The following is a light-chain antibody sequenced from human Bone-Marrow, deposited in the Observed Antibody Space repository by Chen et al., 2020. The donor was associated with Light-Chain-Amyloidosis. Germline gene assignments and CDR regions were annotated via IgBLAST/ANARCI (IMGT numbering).Light chain of an antibody. J-gene: IGLJ1*01. CDR2: AVS. Sequence: QSALTPPASVSGSPGQSITTSCTGTSGDVGTYNYVSWYQQHPGKAPKVMIYAVSNRPSGVSTRFSGSKSGNTASLTISGLQAEDEADYYCSSFTSSSSYVFGPGTKVTVL. V-gene: IGLV2-14*01. CDR3: SSFTSSSSYV. CDR1: SGDVGTYNY.